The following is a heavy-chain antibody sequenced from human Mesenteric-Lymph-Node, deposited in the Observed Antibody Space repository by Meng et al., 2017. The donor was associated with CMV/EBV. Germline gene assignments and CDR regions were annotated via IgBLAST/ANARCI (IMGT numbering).Heavy chain of an antibody. CDR2: IYHSGST. V-gene: IGHV4-4*02. J-gene: IGHJ4*02. CDR3: ARGRAGSGNIFDY. CDR1: GGSISSNNW. D-gene: IGHD3-10*01. Sequence: VLGGSISSNNWWSWVRQPPGKGLEWIGEIYHSGSTNYNPSLKSRVTISVDKSKNQFSLKLSSVTAADTAVYYCARGRAGSGNIFDYWGQGTLVTVSS.